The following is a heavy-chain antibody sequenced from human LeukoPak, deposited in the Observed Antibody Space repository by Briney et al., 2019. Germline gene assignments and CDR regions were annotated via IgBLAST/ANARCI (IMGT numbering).Heavy chain of an antibody. CDR1: GVAITSSNW. CDR2: IYLRGNT. CDR3: ASDRGIAADYYYGIDV. D-gene: IGHD6-13*01. V-gene: IGHV4-4*02. Sequence: PSETLSLTCAISGVAITSSNWLTWARQPPGKGLEWVGEIYLRGNTNYNPSLTSRVTISVDTSKNQFSMTRSSVTGAHTAVYYCASDRGIAADYYYGIDVWGQGTTVTVSS. J-gene: IGHJ6*02.